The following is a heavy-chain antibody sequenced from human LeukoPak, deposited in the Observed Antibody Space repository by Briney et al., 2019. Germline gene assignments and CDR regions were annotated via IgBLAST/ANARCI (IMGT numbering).Heavy chain of an antibody. CDR2: IYTSGST. Sequence: SETLSLTCVVSGDSISSGTHYWAWIRQPPGKGLEWIGRIYTSGSTNYNPSLKSRVTISVDTSKNQFSLKLTSVTAADTAVYYCARDSLPTWYFDLWGRGTLVTVSS. CDR3: ARDSLPTWYFDL. V-gene: IGHV4-61*02. J-gene: IGHJ2*01. CDR1: GDSISSGTHY.